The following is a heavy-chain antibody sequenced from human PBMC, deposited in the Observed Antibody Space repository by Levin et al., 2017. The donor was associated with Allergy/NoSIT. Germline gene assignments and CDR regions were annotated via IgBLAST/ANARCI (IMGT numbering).Heavy chain of an antibody. J-gene: IGHJ4*02. CDR1: GFTFTSYA. Sequence: SCAASGFTFTSYAMTWVRQAPGKGLEWVSTISGSGGRTYYADSVKGRFTISRDNSKNTLYLEMNNLRGEDTGRYFCAKAARSTADHFDYWGQGTLVTVSS. V-gene: IGHV3-23*01. CDR3: AKAARSTADHFDY. CDR2: ISGSGGRT. D-gene: IGHD1-26*01.